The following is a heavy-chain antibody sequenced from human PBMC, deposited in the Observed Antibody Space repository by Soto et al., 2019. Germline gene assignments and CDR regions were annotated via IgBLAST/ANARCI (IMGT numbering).Heavy chain of an antibody. J-gene: IGHJ3*01. CDR3: ARGHQYGGNSDAFEF. CDR1: GGTFSSST. CDR2: IIPFFNSV. V-gene: IGHV1-69*06. D-gene: IGHD2-21*02. Sequence: GASVKVSCKASGGTFSSSTLTWVRQVPGQGPEWMGGIIPFFNSVNYAQKFQDRVTITADMSTSTTYMELRSLRSEDTAVYYCARGHQYGGNSDAFEFWGQGTVVTVSS.